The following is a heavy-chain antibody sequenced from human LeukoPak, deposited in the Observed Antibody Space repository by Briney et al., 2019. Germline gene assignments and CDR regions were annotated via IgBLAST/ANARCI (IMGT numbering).Heavy chain of an antibody. CDR3: ARVSYYDSSGYFRLDY. Sequence: SETLSLTCSVSGGSIAGDFFWTWVRQPAGGGLEWIGRTYDTWGTGYSPSLRGRVAISADTSKRQSSLKLSSVTAADTAVYYCARVSYYDSSGYFRLDYWGQGTLVTVSS. CDR2: TYDTWGT. D-gene: IGHD3-22*01. CDR1: GGSIAGDFF. V-gene: IGHV4-4*07. J-gene: IGHJ4*02.